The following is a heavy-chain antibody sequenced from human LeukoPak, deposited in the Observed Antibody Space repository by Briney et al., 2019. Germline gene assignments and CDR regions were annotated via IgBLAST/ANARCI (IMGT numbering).Heavy chain of an antibody. J-gene: IGHJ3*02. CDR3: ATATMIVGGAFDI. CDR2: ISAYNGNT. Sequence: GASVKVSCKASGYTFTSYGISWVRQAPGQGLEWMGWISAYNGNTNYAQKLQGRVTMTEDTSTDTAYMELSSLRSEDTAVYYCATATMIVGGAFDIWGQGTMVTVSS. CDR1: GYTFTSYG. D-gene: IGHD3-22*01. V-gene: IGHV1-18*01.